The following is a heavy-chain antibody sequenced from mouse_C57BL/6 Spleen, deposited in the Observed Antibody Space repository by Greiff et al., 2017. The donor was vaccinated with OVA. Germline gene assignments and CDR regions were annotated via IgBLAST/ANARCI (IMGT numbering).Heavy chain of an antibody. J-gene: IGHJ4*01. CDR1: GYTFTSYW. Sequence: QVQLKQPGAELVKPGASVKLSCKASGYTFTSYWMHWVKQRPGQGLEWIGMIHPNSGSTNYNEKFKSKATLTVDKSSSTAYMQLSSLTSEDSAVYYCARFIDYAMDYWGQGTSVTVSS. CDR2: IHPNSGST. D-gene: IGHD1-1*01. CDR3: ARFIDYAMDY. V-gene: IGHV1-64*01.